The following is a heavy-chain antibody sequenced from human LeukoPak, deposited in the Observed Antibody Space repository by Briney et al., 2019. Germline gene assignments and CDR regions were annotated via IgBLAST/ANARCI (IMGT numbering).Heavy chain of an antibody. CDR3: AGQRYCSSTSCYSYYYDSSGYYFGNAFDI. CDR1: GGSFSGYY. V-gene: IGHV4-34*01. J-gene: IGHJ3*02. Sequence: PSETLSLTRAVYGGSFSGYYWSWIRQPPGKGLEWIGEINHSGSTNYNPSLKSRVTISVDTSKNQFSLKLSSVTAADTAVYYCAGQRYCSSTSCYSYYYDSSGYYFGNAFDIWGQGTMVTVSS. D-gene: IGHD3-22*01. CDR2: INHSGST.